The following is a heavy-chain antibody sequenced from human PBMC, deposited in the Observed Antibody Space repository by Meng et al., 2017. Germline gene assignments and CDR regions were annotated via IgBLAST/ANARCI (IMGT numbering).Heavy chain of an antibody. CDR1: GFTFSSYG. V-gene: IGHV3-33*01. D-gene: IGHD6-19*01. CDR2: IWYDGSNK. Sequence: VHWVEAGGGVAQPGRSLRLSCAASGFTFSSYGMHWVRQAPGKGLEWVAVIWYDGSNKYYADSVKGRFTISRDNSKNTLYLQMNSLRAEDTAVYYCARVVYSSGWSFDYWGQGTLVTVSS. CDR3: ARVVYSSGWSFDY. J-gene: IGHJ4*02.